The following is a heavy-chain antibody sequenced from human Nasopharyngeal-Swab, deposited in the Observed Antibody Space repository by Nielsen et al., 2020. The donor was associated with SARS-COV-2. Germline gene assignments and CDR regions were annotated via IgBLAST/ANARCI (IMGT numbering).Heavy chain of an antibody. CDR2: INPNSGGT. D-gene: IGHD6-19*01. CDR1: GYTFTGYY. CDR3: ARGGYSSGWPDRYGMDV. Sequence: APVKVSCKVSGYTFTGYYMHWVRQAPGQGLEWMGWINPNSGGTNYAQKFQGRVTMTRDTSISTAYMDLSRLRSDDTAVYYCARGGYSSGWPDRYGMDVWGQGTTVTVSS. V-gene: IGHV1-2*02. J-gene: IGHJ6*02.